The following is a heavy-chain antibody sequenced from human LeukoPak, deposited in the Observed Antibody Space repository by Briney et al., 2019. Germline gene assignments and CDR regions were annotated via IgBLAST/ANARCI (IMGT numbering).Heavy chain of an antibody. Sequence: GGSLRLSCAASGFTFSRYGMHWVRQAPGKGLEWVAFIRYDGSNKDYADSVKGRFTLSRDNSKNTLYLQMNSLRAEDTAVYYCAKDRGYSYGGGFDPWGQGTLVTVSS. D-gene: IGHD5-18*01. V-gene: IGHV3-30*02. CDR3: AKDRGYSYGGGFDP. CDR2: IRYDGSNK. CDR1: GFTFSRYG. J-gene: IGHJ5*02.